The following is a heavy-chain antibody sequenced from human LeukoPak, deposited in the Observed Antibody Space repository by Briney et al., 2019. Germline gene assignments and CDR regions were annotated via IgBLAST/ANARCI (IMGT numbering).Heavy chain of an antibody. V-gene: IGHV3-7*05. J-gene: IGHJ4*02. CDR1: GFTFSNAW. D-gene: IGHD1-26*01. Sequence: GGSLRLSCAASGFTFSNAWMTWVRQAPGKGLEWVANIKQGASEKHYVDSVKGRFTISRDDAKNSLYLQMSSLRAEDTAVYYCAREGQGYGGKDYWGQGTRVTVSS. CDR2: IKQGASEK. CDR3: AREGQGYGGKDY.